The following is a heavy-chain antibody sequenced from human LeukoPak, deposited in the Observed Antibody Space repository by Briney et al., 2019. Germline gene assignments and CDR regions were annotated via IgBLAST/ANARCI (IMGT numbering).Heavy chain of an antibody. V-gene: IGHV3-7*01. Sequence: GGSLRLSCAASGFTFTSYWMSWVRQAPAQGLEWVANIKQDGSEKYYVDSVKGRFTISRDNAKISLYLQMNSLRAEDTAVYYCARDRRDNSGYGYWGQGTLVTVSS. J-gene: IGHJ4*02. CDR1: GFTFTSYW. D-gene: IGHD5-18*01. CDR3: ARDRRDNSGYGY. CDR2: IKQDGSEK.